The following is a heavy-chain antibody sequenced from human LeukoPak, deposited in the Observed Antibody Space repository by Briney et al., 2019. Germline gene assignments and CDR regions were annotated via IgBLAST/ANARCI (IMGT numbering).Heavy chain of an antibody. J-gene: IGHJ4*02. D-gene: IGHD6-19*01. CDR3: ARRTYSSGWYQQAHNDY. CDR1: GGSFSGYY. Sequence: PSETLSLTCAVYGGSFSGYYWSWIRQPPEKGLEWIGEINHSGSTNYNPSLKSRVTISVDTSKNQFSLKLSSVTAADTAVYYCARRTYSSGWYQQAHNDYWGQGTLVTVSS. V-gene: IGHV4-34*01. CDR2: INHSGST.